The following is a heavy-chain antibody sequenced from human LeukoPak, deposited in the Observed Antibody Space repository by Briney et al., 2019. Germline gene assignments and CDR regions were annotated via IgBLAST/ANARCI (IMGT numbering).Heavy chain of an antibody. CDR2: ISAHNGNA. J-gene: IGHJ4*02. CDR3: ARVSAYCTTTSCHDY. CDR1: GYTFTNYG. D-gene: IGHD2-2*01. Sequence: ASVKVSCKASGYTFTNYGVSWVRQAPGQGLEWMGWISAHNGNADYPQKLQGRVTMTTDTSTSTAYMELRSLRSDDTAIYYCARVSAYCTTTSCHDYWGQGTLVTVSS. V-gene: IGHV1-18*01.